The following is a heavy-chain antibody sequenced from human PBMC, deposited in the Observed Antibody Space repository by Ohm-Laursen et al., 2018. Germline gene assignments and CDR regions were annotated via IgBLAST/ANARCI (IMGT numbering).Heavy chain of an antibody. Sequence: SLRLSCAASGFTFSSYGMHWVRQAPGKGLEWVSGINWNSGLIAYADSVRGRFFISRDNAKNSLHLQMNSLRGEDTALYYCVKDARKQPGAYGGLDVWGQGTTVTVSS. CDR1: GFTFSSYG. CDR3: VKDARKQPGAYGGLDV. V-gene: IGHV3-9*01. D-gene: IGHD5-18*01. J-gene: IGHJ6*02. CDR2: INWNSGLI.